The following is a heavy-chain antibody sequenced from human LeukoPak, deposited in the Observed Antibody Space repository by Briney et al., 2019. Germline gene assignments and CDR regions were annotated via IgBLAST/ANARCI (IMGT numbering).Heavy chain of an antibody. CDR3: ARERGIQGEYSSSWDTFSGFGYYMDV. V-gene: IGHV1-69*01. Sequence: SVKVSCKASGGTFSSYAISWVRQAPGQGLEWMGGIIPIFGTANYAQKFQGRVTITADESTSTAYMELSSLRSEDTAVYYCARERGIQGEYSSSWDTFSGFGYYMDVWGKGTTVTVSS. D-gene: IGHD6-13*01. CDR1: GGTFSSYA. J-gene: IGHJ6*03. CDR2: IIPIFGTA.